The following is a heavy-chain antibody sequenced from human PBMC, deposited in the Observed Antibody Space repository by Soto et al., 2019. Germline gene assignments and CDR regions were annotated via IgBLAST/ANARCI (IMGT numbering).Heavy chain of an antibody. J-gene: IGHJ4*02. CDR3: ARDSTNTWWGSWY. V-gene: IGHV1-3*04. CDR1: GYTFTTNS. Sequence: QVQLVQSGAEVKMPGASVRVSCKASGYTFTTNSMHWVRQAPGKRPEWMGWINTDNGNTKYSKEFKDRVTITKDTSASTAYMELSSLRSEDTAIYYCARDSTNTWWGSWYWGPGPLVTVSS. D-gene: IGHD2-8*02. CDR2: INTDNGNT.